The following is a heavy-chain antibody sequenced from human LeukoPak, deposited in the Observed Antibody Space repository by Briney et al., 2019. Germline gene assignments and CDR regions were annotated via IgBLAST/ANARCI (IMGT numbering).Heavy chain of an antibody. D-gene: IGHD2-21*01. Sequence: GGSLRLSCAASGFTFSGYDMNWVRQGPGKGLEWVSYISSSVSTIDYAESLKGRFTISRDNAKNSLYLQMNSLRAEDTALYYCARVLPYSHALDVWGQGTTVTVS. J-gene: IGHJ6*02. V-gene: IGHV3-48*03. CDR2: ISSSVSTI. CDR1: GFTFSGYD. CDR3: ARVLPYSHALDV.